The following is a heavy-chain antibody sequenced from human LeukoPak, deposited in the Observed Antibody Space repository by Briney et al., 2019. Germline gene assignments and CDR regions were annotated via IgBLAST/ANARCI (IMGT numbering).Heavy chain of an antibody. J-gene: IGHJ6*02. V-gene: IGHV4-39*07. CDR1: GGSISSSSYY. Sequence: PSETLSLTCTVSGGSISSSSYYWGWIRQPPGKGLEWIGEIIQSGSTNYKPSLKSRVTISVDTSKNQFSLKLRSVTAADTAVYYCARESGVVVAATPRPGDPYGMDVWGQGTTVTVSS. D-gene: IGHD2-15*01. CDR3: ARESGVVVAATPRPGDPYGMDV. CDR2: IIQSGST.